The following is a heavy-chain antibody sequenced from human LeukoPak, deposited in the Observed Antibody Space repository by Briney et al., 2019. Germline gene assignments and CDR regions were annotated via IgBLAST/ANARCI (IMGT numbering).Heavy chain of an antibody. CDR2: ISYDGSNK. D-gene: IGHD5-24*01. Sequence: PGRSLRLSCAASGFTFSSYAMHWVRQAPGKGLEWVAVISYDGSNKYYADSVKGRFTISRGNSKNTLYLQMNSLRAEDTAVYYCARDLVAGGYNDYWGQGTLVTVSS. J-gene: IGHJ4*02. CDR1: GFTFSSYA. CDR3: ARDLVAGGYNDY. V-gene: IGHV3-30-3*01.